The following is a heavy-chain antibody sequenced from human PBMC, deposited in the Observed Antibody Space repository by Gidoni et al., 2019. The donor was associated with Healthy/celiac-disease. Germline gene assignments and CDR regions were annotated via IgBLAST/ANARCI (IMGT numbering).Heavy chain of an antibody. D-gene: IGHD2-2*02. Sequence: VKKPGCSVKVSCKASGGTFSSYAISWVRQAPGQGLEWMGGIIPIFGTANYAQKFQGRVTITADESTSTAYMELSSLRSEDTAVYYCASANYCSSTSCYTLSLDYWGQGTLVTVSS. J-gene: IGHJ4*02. CDR1: GGTFSSYA. V-gene: IGHV1-69*01. CDR2: IIPIFGTA. CDR3: ASANYCSSTSCYTLSLDY.